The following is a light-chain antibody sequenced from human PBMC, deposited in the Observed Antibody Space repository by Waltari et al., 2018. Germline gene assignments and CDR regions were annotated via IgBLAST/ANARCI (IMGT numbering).Light chain of an antibody. J-gene: IGKJ2*01. CDR1: QSVSSY. V-gene: IGKV3-11*01. CDR3: LQSSNWYT. CDR2: GAS. Sequence: EIVLTQSPATLSLSPGEIATLSCRASQSVSSYLAWYQLKPGQAPRLLIYGASNRATGIPARFSGSASGTDFTLTINSLEPEDFAVYYCLQSSNWYTFGQGTKLEIK.